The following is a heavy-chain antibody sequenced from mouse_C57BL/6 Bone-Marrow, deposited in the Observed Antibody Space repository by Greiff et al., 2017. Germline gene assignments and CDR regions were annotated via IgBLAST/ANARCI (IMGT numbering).Heavy chain of an antibody. J-gene: IGHJ4*01. CDR3: AGGGSSPYYAMDY. Sequence: EVKLMESGGGLVKPGGSLKLSCAASGFTFSDYGMHWVRQAPEKGLEWVAYISSGSSTSYYADTFEGRFTISRDNAKNTLFLQMTRLRSEDTAMYYCAGGGSSPYYAMDYWGQGTSVTVSS. D-gene: IGHD1-1*01. CDR1: GFTFSDYG. V-gene: IGHV5-17*01. CDR2: ISSGSSTS.